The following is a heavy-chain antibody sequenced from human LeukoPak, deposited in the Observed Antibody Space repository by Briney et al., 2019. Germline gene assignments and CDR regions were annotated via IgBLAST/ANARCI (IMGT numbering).Heavy chain of an antibody. D-gene: IGHD6-19*01. V-gene: IGHV1-46*01. J-gene: IGHJ4*02. CDR2: INPSGGST. CDR3: ASEIAVAGTIDY. Sequence: ASVKVSCKASGYTFTSYYMHWVRQAPGQGLEWMGIINPSGGSTSYAQKFQGRVTMTRDTSTKTVYMELSSLRSEDTAVYYCASEIAVAGTIDYWGQGTLVTVSS. CDR1: GYTFTSYY.